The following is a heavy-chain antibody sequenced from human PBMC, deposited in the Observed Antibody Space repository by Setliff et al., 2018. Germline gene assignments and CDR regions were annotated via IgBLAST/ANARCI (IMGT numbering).Heavy chain of an antibody. CDR2: INPSGTT. V-gene: IGHV4-34*10. J-gene: IGHJ6*03. CDR3: ARFRGANGGHMDV. Sequence: SETLSLTCTFYGGPFSDYYWGWVRQTPGKGLEWIAEINPSGTTNYIPSLKSRLTISVDTSKRQFSLSLTSVTVTDTAVFYCARFRGANGGHMDVWGKGTTVTVSS. D-gene: IGHD7-27*01. CDR1: GGPFSDYY.